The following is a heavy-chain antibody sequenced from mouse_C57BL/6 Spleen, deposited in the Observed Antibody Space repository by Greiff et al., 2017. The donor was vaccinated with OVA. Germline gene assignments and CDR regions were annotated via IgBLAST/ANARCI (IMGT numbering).Heavy chain of an antibody. Sequence: QLVESGGGLVKPGGSLKLSCAASGFTFSDYGMHWVRQAPEKGLEWVAYISSGSSTIYYADTVKGRFTISRDNAKNTLFLQMTSLRSEDTAMYYCAREGRYYDYAWFAYWGQGTLVTVSA. J-gene: IGHJ3*01. CDR1: GFTFSDYG. CDR2: ISSGSSTI. V-gene: IGHV5-17*01. D-gene: IGHD2-4*01. CDR3: AREGRYYDYAWFAY.